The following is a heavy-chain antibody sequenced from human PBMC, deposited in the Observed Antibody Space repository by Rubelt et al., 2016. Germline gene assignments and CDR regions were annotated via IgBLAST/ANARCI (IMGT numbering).Heavy chain of an antibody. CDR2: IRSKANSYAT. D-gene: IGHD3-10*01. V-gene: IGHV3-73*01. CDR3: TREIVGTMVRGVISPDYYYYYGMDV. Sequence: GRIRSKANSYATAYAASVKGRFTISRDDSKNTAYPQMNSLKTEDTAVYYCTREIVGTMVRGVISPDYYYYYGMDVWGQGTTVTVSS. J-gene: IGHJ6*02.